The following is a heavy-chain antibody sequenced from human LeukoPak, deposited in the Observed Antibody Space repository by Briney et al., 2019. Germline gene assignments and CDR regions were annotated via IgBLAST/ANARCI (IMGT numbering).Heavy chain of an antibody. D-gene: IGHD2-15*01. CDR1: GFTVSSNY. V-gene: IGHV3-66*01. J-gene: IGHJ6*02. CDR2: IYSGGST. CDR3: AREAHIVVVVAATPKYYYYGMDV. Sequence: PGGSLRLSCAASGFTVSSNYMSWVRQAPGKGLEWVSVIYSGGSTYYADSVKGRFTISRDNSKNTLYLQMNSLRAEDTAVYYCAREAHIVVVVAATPKYYYYGMDVWGQGTTVTVYS.